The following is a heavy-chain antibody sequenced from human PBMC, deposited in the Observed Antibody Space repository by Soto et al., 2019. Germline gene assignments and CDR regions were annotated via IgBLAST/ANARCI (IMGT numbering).Heavy chain of an antibody. J-gene: IGHJ6*03. D-gene: IGHD3-10*01. V-gene: IGHV1-18*01. CDR1: GYTFTSYG. Sequence: ASVKVSCKASGYTFTSYGISWVRQAPGQGLEWMGWISAYNGNTNYAQKLQGRVTMTTDTSTSTAYMELRSLRSDDTAVYYCARAARVRGIIVTSTLRSYYMDVWGKGTTVTVSS. CDR2: ISAYNGNT. CDR3: ARAARVRGIIVTSTLRSYYMDV.